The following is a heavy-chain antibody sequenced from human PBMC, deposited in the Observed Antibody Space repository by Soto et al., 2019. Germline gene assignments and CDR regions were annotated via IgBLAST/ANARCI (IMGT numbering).Heavy chain of an antibody. CDR3: AKDTRDIAVAVAAL. CDR2: LSYDGSDK. D-gene: IGHD2-15*01. V-gene: IGHV3-30*18. J-gene: IGHJ4*02. CDR1: GFTFSNYG. Sequence: QVRLVESGGGMVQPGRSLRLSCAASGFTFSNYGMYWVRQPPGKGLEWVAVLSYDGSDKYYADSVRGRFTISRDNSKNTLYLQMNNLRVEDTAVYYCAKDTRDIAVAVAALWGQGTLVIVSS.